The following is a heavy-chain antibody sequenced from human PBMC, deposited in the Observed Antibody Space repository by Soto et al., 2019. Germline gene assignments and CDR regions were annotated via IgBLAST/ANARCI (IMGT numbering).Heavy chain of an antibody. CDR2: ISYDGSNK. CDR1: GFTFSSYG. D-gene: IGHD3-3*01. Sequence: GGSLRLSCAASGFTFSSYGMHWVRQAPGKGLEWVAVISYDGSNKYYADSVKGRFTISRDNSKNTLYLQMNSLRAEDTAVYYCAKDRFSAPAVPFFLLNYWGQGTLVTVSS. J-gene: IGHJ4*02. V-gene: IGHV3-30*18. CDR3: AKDRFSAPAVPFFLLNY.